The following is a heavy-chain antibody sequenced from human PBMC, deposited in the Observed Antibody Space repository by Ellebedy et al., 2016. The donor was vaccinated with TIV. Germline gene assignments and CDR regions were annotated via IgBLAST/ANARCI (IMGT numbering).Heavy chain of an antibody. J-gene: IGHJ3*02. CDR1: GGSFSGYY. CDR2: INHSGST. Sequence: SETLSLTXAVYGGSFSGYYWSWIRQPPGKGLEWIGEINHSGSTNYNPSLKSRVTISVDTSKNQFSLKLSSVTAADTAVYYCASDLRYYDSSRQAFDIWGQGTMVTVSS. V-gene: IGHV4-34*01. D-gene: IGHD3-22*01. CDR3: ASDLRYYDSSRQAFDI.